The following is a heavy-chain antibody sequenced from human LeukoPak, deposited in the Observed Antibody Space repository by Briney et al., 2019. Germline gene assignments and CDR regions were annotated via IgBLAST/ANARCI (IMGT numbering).Heavy chain of an antibody. CDR1: GYSFTSYW. Sequence: PGESLKISCQGSGYSFTSYWIGWVRQMPGKGLEWMGIIYPGDSDTRYSPSFQGQVTISADKSISTAYLQWSSLKASDTAMYYCARSCSSTSCHNYYYYYYGMDVWGQGTTVTVSS. J-gene: IGHJ6*02. D-gene: IGHD2-2*01. CDR3: ARSCSSTSCHNYYYYYYGMDV. V-gene: IGHV5-51*01. CDR2: IYPGDSDT.